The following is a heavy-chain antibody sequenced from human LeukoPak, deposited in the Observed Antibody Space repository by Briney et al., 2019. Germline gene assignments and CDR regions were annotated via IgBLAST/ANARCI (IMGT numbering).Heavy chain of an antibody. CDR1: GFTVSSNS. CDR3: ARTTEEYYGSGKSRKYYSYYYYMDV. V-gene: IGHV4-4*07. Sequence: GSLRLSCTVSGFTVSSNSMSWVRQAPGKGLEWIGRIYTSGSTNYNPSLKSRVTMSVDTSKNQFSLKLSSVTAADTAVYYCARTTEEYYGSGKSRKYYSYYYYMDVWGKGTTVTVSS. J-gene: IGHJ6*03. CDR2: IYTSGST. D-gene: IGHD3-10*01.